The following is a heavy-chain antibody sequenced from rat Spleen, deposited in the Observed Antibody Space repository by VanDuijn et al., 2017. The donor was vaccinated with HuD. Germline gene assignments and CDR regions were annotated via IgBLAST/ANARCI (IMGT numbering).Heavy chain of an antibody. Sequence: EVQLVESGGGLVQPGRSLKLSCAASGFTFSDYNMAWVRQAPKKGLEWVATISYDGSSTYYRDSVKGRFTISRDNAKSTLYLQMDSLRSEDTATYYCARHDYGSYGRFDYWGQVVMVTVSS. CDR3: ARHDYGSYGRFDY. J-gene: IGHJ2*01. D-gene: IGHD1-3*01. CDR2: ISYDGSST. CDR1: GFTFSDYN. V-gene: IGHV5-7*01.